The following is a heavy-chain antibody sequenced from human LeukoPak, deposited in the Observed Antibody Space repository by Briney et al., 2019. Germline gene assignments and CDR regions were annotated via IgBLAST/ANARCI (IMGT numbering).Heavy chain of an antibody. D-gene: IGHD4-17*01. CDR2: IYYNGNT. CDR3: TKYGDSVRDASDI. V-gene: IGHV4-59*08. CDR1: GGSISTYY. Sequence: SETLSLTCTVSGGSISTYYWSWIRQPPGKGLEYIGYIYYNGNTNYNPSLESRVTISVDTSNNQFSLKLRSATAADTAVYYCTKYGDSVRDASDIWGRGTLVTVSS. J-gene: IGHJ3*02.